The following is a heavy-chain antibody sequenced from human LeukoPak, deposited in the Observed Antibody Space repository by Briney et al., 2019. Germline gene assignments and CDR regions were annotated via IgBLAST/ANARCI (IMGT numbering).Heavy chain of an antibody. Sequence: GGSLRLSCAASGFTFSSYRMSWVRQAPGKGLEWVANIKQDGSEKYYVDSVKGRFTISRDNAKNSLYLQMNSLRAEDTAVYYCAREGYDSSGYYRDPDYWGQGTLVTVSS. CDR2: IKQDGSEK. J-gene: IGHJ4*02. CDR3: AREGYDSSGYYRDPDY. V-gene: IGHV3-7*01. CDR1: GFTFSSYR. D-gene: IGHD3-22*01.